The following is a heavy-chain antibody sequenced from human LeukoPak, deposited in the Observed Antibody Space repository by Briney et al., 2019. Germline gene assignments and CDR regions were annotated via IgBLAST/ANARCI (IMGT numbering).Heavy chain of an antibody. CDR3: ARGPKFGDYYYYMDV. J-gene: IGHJ6*03. D-gene: IGHD3-10*01. CDR1: GYTFTSYG. V-gene: IGHV1-69*06. CDR2: IIPIFGTA. Sequence: SVKVSCKASGYTFTSYGISWVRQAPGQGLEWMGGIIPIFGTANYAQKFQGRVTITADKSTSTAYMELSSLRSEDTAVYYCARGPKFGDYYYYMDVWGKGTTVTVSS.